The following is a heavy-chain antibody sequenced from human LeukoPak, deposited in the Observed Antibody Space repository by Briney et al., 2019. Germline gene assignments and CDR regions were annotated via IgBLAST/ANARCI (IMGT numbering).Heavy chain of an antibody. CDR2: FDPEDGET. Sequence: ASVKVSCKASGYTLTELSIHWVRQAPGQGLEWMGGFDPEDGETIYGQRFQGRVTMTEDTSTDTAYMELSSLRSEDAAVYYCATVSYYYDSSGYQGYFQHWGQGTLVTVSS. CDR1: GYTLTELS. CDR3: ATVSYYYDSSGYQGYFQH. J-gene: IGHJ1*01. V-gene: IGHV1-24*01. D-gene: IGHD3-22*01.